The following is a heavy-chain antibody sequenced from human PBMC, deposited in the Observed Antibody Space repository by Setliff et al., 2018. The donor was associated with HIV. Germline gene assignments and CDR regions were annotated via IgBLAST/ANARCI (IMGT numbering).Heavy chain of an antibody. D-gene: IGHD6-19*01. Sequence: PSETLSLTCTVSGGSISGYYWSWIRQPPGKGLEWIGYIYYSGSTNYNPSLKSRVTISVDTSKNQFSLKLSSVTAADTAVYYCIIAYSSGWLAPMGFDSWGQGTLVTVS. V-gene: IGHV4-59*08. CDR1: GGSISGYY. CDR3: IIAYSSGWLAPMGFDS. CDR2: IYYSGST. J-gene: IGHJ4*02.